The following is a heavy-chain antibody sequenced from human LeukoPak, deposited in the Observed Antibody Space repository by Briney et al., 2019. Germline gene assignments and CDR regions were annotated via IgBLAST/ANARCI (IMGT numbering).Heavy chain of an antibody. CDR1: GFTFSSYS. V-gene: IGHV3-48*04. CDR3: ALGDGYNAAFNY. J-gene: IGHJ4*02. D-gene: IGHD5-24*01. Sequence: GGSLRLSCAASGFTFSSYSMNWVRQAPGKGLEWISYISSSSSTTYYADSVKGRFTISRDNAKNSLYLQLNSLRADDTAVYYCALGDGYNAAFNYWGQGTLVTVSS. CDR2: ISSSSSTT.